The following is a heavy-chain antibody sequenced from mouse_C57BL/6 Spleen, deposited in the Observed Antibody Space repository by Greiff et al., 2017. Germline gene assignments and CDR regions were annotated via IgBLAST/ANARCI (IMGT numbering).Heavy chain of an antibody. CDR2: IYPGDGDT. Sequence: QVQLQQSGPELVKPGASVKISCKASGYAFSSSWMNWVKQRPGKGLEWIGRIYPGDGDTNYNGKFKGKATLTADKSSSTAYMQLSSLTSEDSAVYFCARSIYSNSAWFAYWGQGTLVTVSA. J-gene: IGHJ3*01. D-gene: IGHD2-5*01. CDR3: ARSIYSNSAWFAY. CDR1: GYAFSSSW. V-gene: IGHV1-82*01.